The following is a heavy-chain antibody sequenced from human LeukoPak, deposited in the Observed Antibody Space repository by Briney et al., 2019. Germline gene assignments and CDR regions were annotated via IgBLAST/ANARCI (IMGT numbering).Heavy chain of an antibody. D-gene: IGHD3-10*01. J-gene: IGHJ4*02. CDR1: GYTFTSYG. CDR2: ISAYNGNT. V-gene: IGHV1-18*04. CDR3: ARDSKVRGEYPLGY. Sequence: ASVKVSCKASGYTFTSYGISWVRQAPGQGPEWMGWISAYNGNTNYAQKLQGRVTMTTDTSTSTAYMELRSLRSDDTAVYYCARDSKVRGEYPLGYWGQGTLVTVSS.